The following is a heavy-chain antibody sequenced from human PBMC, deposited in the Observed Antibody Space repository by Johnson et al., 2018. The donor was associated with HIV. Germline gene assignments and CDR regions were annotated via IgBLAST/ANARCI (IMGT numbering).Heavy chain of an antibody. J-gene: IGHJ3*02. V-gene: IGHV3-33*06. Sequence: QVQLVESGGGVVQPGRSLRLSCAASGFTFSSYAMHWVRQAPGKGLEWVAVIWYDGRNKYYADSVKGRFTISRDNSKNTLYLQMNSLRAEDTAVYYCAKEQLLRAFDIWGQGTMVTVSS. CDR1: GFTFSSYA. CDR3: AKEQLLRAFDI. CDR2: IWYDGRNK. D-gene: IGHD2-15*01.